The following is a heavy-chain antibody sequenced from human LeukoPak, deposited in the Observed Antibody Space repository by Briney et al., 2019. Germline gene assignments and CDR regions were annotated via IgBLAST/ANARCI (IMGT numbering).Heavy chain of an antibody. D-gene: IGHD2-2*01. CDR3: ARSRSRDAFDI. V-gene: IGHV3-48*04. CDR2: ISSSSSTI. J-gene: IGHJ3*02. CDR1: GFTFSSYS. Sequence: PGGSLRLSCAASGFTFSSYSMTWVRQAPGKGLEWVSYISSSSSTIYYADSVKGRFTISRDNAKNSLYLQMNSLRAEDTAVYHCARSRSRDAFDIWGQGTMVTVSS.